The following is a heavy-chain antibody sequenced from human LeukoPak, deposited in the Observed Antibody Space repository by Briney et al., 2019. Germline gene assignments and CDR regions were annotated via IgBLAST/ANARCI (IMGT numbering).Heavy chain of an antibody. J-gene: IGHJ4*02. CDR1: GGSFSGYY. D-gene: IGHD5-18*01. V-gene: IGHV4-59*01. CDR3: ARGQKYRNGYTVTELGSGYFDY. Sequence: TSETLSLTCAVYGGSFSGYYWSWIRQPPGKGLEWIGYIYYSGRTNYNPSLKSRVTISVDTSKNQFSLTLSSVTAADTAVYYCARGQKYRNGYTVTELGSGYFDYWGQGTLVTVSS. CDR2: IYYSGRT.